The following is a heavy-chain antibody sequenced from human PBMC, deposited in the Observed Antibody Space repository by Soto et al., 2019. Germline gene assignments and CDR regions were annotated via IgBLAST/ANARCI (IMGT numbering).Heavy chain of an antibody. V-gene: IGHV4-39*01. CDR1: GSSISSSSYY. CDR3: ARRRYYDNSGWFES. D-gene: IGHD3-22*01. J-gene: IGHJ5*01. CDR2: IYYSGRT. Sequence: PSETLSLTFTVSGSSISSSSYYWDWIRQPPGKGLEWVGSIYYSGRTYYNPSLKSRVTISVDTSENEFSLKLCSVTAADTAVYYWARRRYYDNSGWFESWGQGTLVTVSS.